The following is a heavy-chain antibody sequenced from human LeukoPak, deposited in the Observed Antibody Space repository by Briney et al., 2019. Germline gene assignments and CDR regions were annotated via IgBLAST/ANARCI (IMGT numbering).Heavy chain of an antibody. CDR2: IRYDGSNK. J-gene: IGHJ4*02. CDR3: ARDLEWELGYFDS. Sequence: GGSLRLSCAASGFTFSSYGMHWVRQAPGKGLEWVAFIRYDGSNKYYADSVKGRFTISRDSPKNSLYLQMNSLRAEDTAVYYCARDLEWELGYFDSWGQGTLVTVSS. V-gene: IGHV3-30*02. CDR1: GFTFSSYG. D-gene: IGHD1-26*01.